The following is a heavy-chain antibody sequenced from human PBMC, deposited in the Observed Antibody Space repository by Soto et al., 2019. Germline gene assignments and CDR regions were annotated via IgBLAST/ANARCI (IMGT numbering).Heavy chain of an antibody. CDR1: GFTFSDYG. CDR2: ISHEGGTQ. CDR3: AKEGSPKVSRWDDC. V-gene: IGHV3-30*18. J-gene: IGHJ4*02. D-gene: IGHD1-26*01. Sequence: LRLSCAASGFTFSDYGIDWIRQAPGKGLEWVAVISHEGGTQYYADSVRGRFTVSRDNSENILYLQMDSLRPEDTAVYFCAKEGSPKVSRWDDCWGQGTLVTAPQ.